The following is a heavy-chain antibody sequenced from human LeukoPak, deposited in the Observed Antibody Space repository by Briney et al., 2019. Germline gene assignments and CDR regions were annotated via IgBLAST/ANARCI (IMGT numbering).Heavy chain of an antibody. CDR2: IKQDGSEK. V-gene: IGHV3-7*01. CDR3: VRGGDYADY. J-gene: IGHJ4*02. Sequence: GSLRLSCVASGFTFSSYWMSWVRQAPGKGLEWVANIKQDGSEKYYVDSVKGRFTISRDNAKNSLFLQMNSLRAEDTAVYYCVRGGDYADYWGQGTLVTVSS. CDR1: GFTFSSYW.